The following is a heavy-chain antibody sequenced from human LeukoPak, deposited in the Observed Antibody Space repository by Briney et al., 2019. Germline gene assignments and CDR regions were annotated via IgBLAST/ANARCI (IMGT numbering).Heavy chain of an antibody. J-gene: IGHJ6*03. CDR2: INPDSGGT. D-gene: IGHD4-11*01. V-gene: IGHV1-2*02. CDR1: GYSFTGYH. Sequence: GASVKVSCKASGYSFTGYHMHWVRQAPGQGLEWMGWINPDSGGTNYAQKFQGRVTMTRDTSITTAYMELSRLTSDDTAVYYCASGYSDYADYYNYYMDVWGKGTTVTVSS. CDR3: ASGYSDYADYYNYYMDV.